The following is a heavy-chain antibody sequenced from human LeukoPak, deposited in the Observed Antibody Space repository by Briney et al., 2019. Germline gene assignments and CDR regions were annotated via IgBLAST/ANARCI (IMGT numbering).Heavy chain of an antibody. V-gene: IGHV3-23*01. J-gene: IGHJ4*02. CDR2: ISGSGVST. D-gene: IGHD2-15*01. CDR1: GFTFNKYA. Sequence: GGSLRLSCVASGFTFNKYAMTWVRQAPGKGLERVSVISGSGVSTYYADSVKGRFTISRDNSKNTLYLQMNSLRAEDTAVYYCAKEMRAKWYYFDYWGQGTLVTVSS. CDR3: AKEMRAKWYYFDY.